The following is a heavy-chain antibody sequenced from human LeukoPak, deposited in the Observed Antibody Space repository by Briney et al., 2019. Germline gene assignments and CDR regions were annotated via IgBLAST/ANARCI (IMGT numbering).Heavy chain of an antibody. V-gene: IGHV3-23*01. CDR1: GFTFSYYA. D-gene: IGHD3-3*01. CDR2: IGGSGGTT. Sequence: PGGSLRLSCAASGFTFSYYAMSWVRQAPGKGLEWVSAIGGSGGTTYYADSVKGRFTISRDNPRNTVYLQMNSLRAEDTAVYYCATNDFWSAWGQGTLVTVSS. CDR3: ATNDFWSA. J-gene: IGHJ4*02.